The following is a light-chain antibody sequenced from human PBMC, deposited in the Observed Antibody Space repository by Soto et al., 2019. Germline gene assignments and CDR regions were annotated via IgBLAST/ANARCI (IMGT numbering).Light chain of an antibody. J-gene: IGLJ1*01. CDR2: DVS. CDR3: SSYTSRSTGV. V-gene: IGLV2-14*01. Sequence: QSALTRPASVSGSPGQSITISCTGTSSDVGGYNYVSWYQQHPGKAPKLMIYDVSNRPSGVSNRFSGSKSGNTASLTISGLQAEDEADYYCSSYTSRSTGVFGTGTKVTVL. CDR1: SSDVGGYNY.